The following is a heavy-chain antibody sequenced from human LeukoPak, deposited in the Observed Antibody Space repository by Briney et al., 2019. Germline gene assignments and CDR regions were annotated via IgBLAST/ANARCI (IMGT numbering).Heavy chain of an antibody. J-gene: IGHJ4*02. CDR2: ISSSSNTI. Sequence: PGGSLRLSCAASGFTFSGYSLNWVRQAPGKGLDWVSYISSSSNTIYYADSVKGRFTISRDNAKNSLYLQMNSLRAEDTAVYYCARETGAFDYWGQGTLVTVSP. CDR1: GFTFSGYS. V-gene: IGHV3-48*01. D-gene: IGHD7-27*01. CDR3: ARETGAFDY.